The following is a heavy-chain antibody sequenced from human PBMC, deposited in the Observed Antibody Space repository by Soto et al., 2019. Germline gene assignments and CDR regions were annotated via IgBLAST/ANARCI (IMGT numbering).Heavy chain of an antibody. Sequence: SETLSLACTVSGGSISSGGYYWSWIRQHPGKGLEWIGYIYYSGSTYYNPSLKSRVTISVDTSKNQFSLKLSSVTAADTAVYYCARDYYDSSALDYFAYWGQGTLVTVSS. J-gene: IGHJ4*02. CDR3: ARDYYDSSALDYFAY. V-gene: IGHV4-31*03. D-gene: IGHD3-22*01. CDR1: GGSISSGGYY. CDR2: IYYSGST.